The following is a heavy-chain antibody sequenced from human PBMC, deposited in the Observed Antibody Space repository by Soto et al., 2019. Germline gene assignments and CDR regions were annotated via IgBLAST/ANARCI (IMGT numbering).Heavy chain of an antibody. CDR2: IYWNDDK. D-gene: IGHD3-22*01. CDR3: AHSGIGYYDSSGYRTFGY. J-gene: IGHJ4*02. Sequence: SGPTLVNPTQTLTLTCTFSGFSLSTSGVGVGWIRQPPGKALEWLALIYWNDDKRYSPSLKSRLTITKDTSKNQVVLTMTNMDPVDTATYYCAHSGIGYYDSSGYRTFGYWGQGTLVTVS. CDR1: GFSLSTSGVG. V-gene: IGHV2-5*01.